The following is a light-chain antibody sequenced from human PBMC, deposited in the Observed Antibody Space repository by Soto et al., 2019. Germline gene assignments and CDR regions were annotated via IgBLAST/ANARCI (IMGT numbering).Light chain of an antibody. V-gene: IGKV3-11*01. J-gene: IGKJ1*01. CDR1: QSVSSY. Sequence: EIVFIQSPATLSLSPVERATLSCQASQSVSSYLAWYQQKPGQAPRLLIYDASNRATGIPARFSGSGSGTDFTLTISSLEPEDFAVYYCQQRSNWPPWTFGQGTKVDIK. CDR3: QQRSNWPPWT. CDR2: DAS.